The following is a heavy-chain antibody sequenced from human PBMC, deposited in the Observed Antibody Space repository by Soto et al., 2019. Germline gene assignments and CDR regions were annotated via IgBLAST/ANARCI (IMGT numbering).Heavy chain of an antibody. V-gene: IGHV3-23*01. CDR2: ISGSGGST. Sequence: VGSLRLSCAASGFTFSSYAMSLVRQAPGKGLEWVSAISGSGGSTYYADSVKGRFTISRDNSKNTLYLQMNSLRAEDTAVYYCAKPDSSGYLFTDYWGQGTLVTVSS. CDR1: GFTFSSYA. CDR3: AKPDSSGYLFTDY. D-gene: IGHD3-22*01. J-gene: IGHJ4*02.